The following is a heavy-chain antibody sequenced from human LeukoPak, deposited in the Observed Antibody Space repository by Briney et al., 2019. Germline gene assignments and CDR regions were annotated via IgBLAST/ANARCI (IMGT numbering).Heavy chain of an antibody. CDR1: GGTFSSYA. J-gene: IGHJ6*03. D-gene: IGHD5-12*01. CDR2: ITPIFGTA. Sequence: GSSVKVSCKASGGTFSSYAISWVRQAPGQGLEWMGGITPIFGTANYAQKFQGRVTITTDESTSTAYMELSSLRSEDTAVYYCARDNGYSGYDLIPWAMDVWGKGTTVTVSS. V-gene: IGHV1-69*05. CDR3: ARDNGYSGYDLIPWAMDV.